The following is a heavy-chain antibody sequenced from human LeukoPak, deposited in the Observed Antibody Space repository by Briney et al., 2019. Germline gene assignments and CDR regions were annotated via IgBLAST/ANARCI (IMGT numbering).Heavy chain of an antibody. V-gene: IGHV1-2*02. CDR1: GYTFTGYY. CDR3: ARGGEVCSSSSCYRGHDY. J-gene: IGHJ4*02. Sequence: ASVKVSFKASGYTFTGYYMHWVRQAPGQGLEWMGWINPKSGGTTYEQKLQGRVTMTRDTSTSTAYMELSRLRSDDTAVYYCARGGEVCSSSSCYRGHDYWGQGTLVTVPS. CDR2: INPKSGGT. D-gene: IGHD2-2*01.